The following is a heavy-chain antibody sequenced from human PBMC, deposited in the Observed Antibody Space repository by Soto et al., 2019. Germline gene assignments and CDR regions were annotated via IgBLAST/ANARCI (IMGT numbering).Heavy chain of an antibody. D-gene: IGHD6-19*01. J-gene: IGHJ4*02. V-gene: IGHV3-15*01. CDR2: IKSKTDGGTT. Sequence: GGSLRLSCAASGFTFSNAWMSWVRQAPGKGLEWVGRIKSKTDGGTTDYAAPVKGRFTISRDDSKNTLYLQMNSLKTEDTAVYYCTTATAKQWLDFDYWGQGTLVTVSS. CDR1: GFTFSNAW. CDR3: TTATAKQWLDFDY.